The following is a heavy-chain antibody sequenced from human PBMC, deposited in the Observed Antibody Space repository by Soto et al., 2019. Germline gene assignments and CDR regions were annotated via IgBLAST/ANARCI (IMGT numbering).Heavy chain of an antibody. V-gene: IGHV3-33*01. CDR2: IWYDGSNK. CDR3: ARDHCSSTSCYGYYYYYMDV. Sequence: ESGGGVVQPGRSLRLSCAASGFTFSSYGMHWVRQAPGKGLEWVAVIWYDGSNKYYADSVKGRFTISRDNSKNTLYLQMNSLRAEDTAVYYCARDHCSSTSCYGYYYYYMDVWGKGTTVTVSS. J-gene: IGHJ6*03. D-gene: IGHD2-2*01. CDR1: GFTFSSYG.